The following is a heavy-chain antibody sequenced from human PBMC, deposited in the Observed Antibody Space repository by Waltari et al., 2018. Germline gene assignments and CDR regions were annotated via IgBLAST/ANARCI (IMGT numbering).Heavy chain of an antibody. CDR1: SFSGYY. D-gene: IGHD3-3*01. CDR2: INHSGST. CDR3: ARGLEWLSAD. Sequence: SFSGYYWSWIRQPPGKGLEWIGEINHSGSTNYNPSLKSRVTISVDTSKNQFSLKLSSVTAADTAVYYCARGLEWLSADWGQGTLVTVSS. V-gene: IGHV4-34*01. J-gene: IGHJ4*02.